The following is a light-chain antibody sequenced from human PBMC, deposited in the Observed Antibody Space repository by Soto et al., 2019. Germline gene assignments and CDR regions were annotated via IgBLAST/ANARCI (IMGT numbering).Light chain of an antibody. V-gene: IGKV3-15*01. CDR3: QQYNYWPRT. CDR2: GAS. J-gene: IGKJ3*01. Sequence: ELVMTQSPATLSVSPGERATLSCRASQNVGSNLAWYQLKPGQAPRLLIYGASTRATGIPAGFSGSGSGTDFTLTISSLQSEDFAVYYCQQYNYWPRTFGPGTKVDIK. CDR1: QNVGSN.